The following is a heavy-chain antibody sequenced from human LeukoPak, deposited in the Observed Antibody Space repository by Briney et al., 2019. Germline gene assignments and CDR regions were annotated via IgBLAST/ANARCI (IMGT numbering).Heavy chain of an antibody. D-gene: IGHD3-10*01. Sequence: GGSLRLSCAASGFTFSNAWMSWVRQAPGKGLEWVGRIKSKTDGGTTDYAAPVKGRFTISRDDSKNTLYLQMNSLKTEDTAVYYCAREGKRITMVRVVITPRGYYYMDVWGKGTTVTVSS. CDR3: AREGKRITMVRVVITPRGYYYMDV. V-gene: IGHV3-15*01. CDR1: GFTFSNAW. CDR2: IKSKTDGGTT. J-gene: IGHJ6*03.